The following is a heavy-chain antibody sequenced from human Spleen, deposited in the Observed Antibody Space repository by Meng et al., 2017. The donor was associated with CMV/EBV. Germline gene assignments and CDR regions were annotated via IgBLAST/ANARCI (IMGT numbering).Heavy chain of an antibody. CDR2: IRYDGSNK. V-gene: IGHV3-30*02. J-gene: IGHJ6*02. CDR3: AKERAYCSSTSCAYGMDV. D-gene: IGHD2-2*01. Sequence: GGSLRLSCAASGFTVSSNYVSWVRQAPGKGLEWVAFIRYDGSNKYYAYSVKGRFTISRDNSKNKLYLQMNSLRAEDTAVYYCAKERAYCSSTSCAYGMDVWGQGTTVTVSS. CDR1: GFTVSSNY.